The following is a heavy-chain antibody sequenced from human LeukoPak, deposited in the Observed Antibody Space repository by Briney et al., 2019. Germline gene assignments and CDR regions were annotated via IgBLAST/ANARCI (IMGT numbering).Heavy chain of an antibody. CDR3: AKAPRYYYDSSGYPYYFDY. CDR1: GFTFSAYY. V-gene: IGHV3-11*05. D-gene: IGHD3-22*01. J-gene: IGHJ4*02. CDR2: LSSTSIYT. Sequence: GGSLRLSCAASGFTFSAYYMSWIRQAPGKGLEWVSFLSSTSIYTSYADSVKGRFTISRDNAKNSLYLQMNSLRAEDTAVYYCAKAPRYYYDSSGYPYYFDYWGQGTLVTVPS.